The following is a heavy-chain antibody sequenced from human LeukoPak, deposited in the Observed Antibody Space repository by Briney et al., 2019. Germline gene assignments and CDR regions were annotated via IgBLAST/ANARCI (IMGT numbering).Heavy chain of an antibody. CDR2: LRGGGET. Sequence: GGSLRLSCAASGFSFTNYAMSWVRQAPARGPEWVSSLRGGGETFYADSVKGRFTLSRDDSRNTVYLQLNNLRVEDTAIYYCAKSSGSSRLYPLDDWGQGTLVTVSS. D-gene: IGHD1-26*01. J-gene: IGHJ4*02. CDR3: AKSSGSSRLYPLDD. V-gene: IGHV3-23*01. CDR1: GFSFTNYA.